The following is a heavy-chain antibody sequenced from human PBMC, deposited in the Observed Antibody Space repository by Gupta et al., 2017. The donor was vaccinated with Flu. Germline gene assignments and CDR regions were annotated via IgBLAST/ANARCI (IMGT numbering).Heavy chain of an antibody. J-gene: IGHJ6*03. D-gene: IGHD2-2*01. CDR3: ASPSACSSTSCPQNYYYMDV. CDR2: ISAYNGNT. Sequence: LEWMGWISAYNGNTNYAQKLQGRVTMTTDTSTSTAYMELRSLRSDDTAVYYCASPSACSSTSCPQNYYYMDVWGKGTTVTVSS. V-gene: IGHV1-18*01.